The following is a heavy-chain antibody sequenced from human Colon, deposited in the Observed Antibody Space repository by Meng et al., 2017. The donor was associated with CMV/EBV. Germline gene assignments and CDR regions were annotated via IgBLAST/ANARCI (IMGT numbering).Heavy chain of an antibody. CDR2: IGLNSGSI. CDR1: GFIFDKFA. J-gene: IGHJ4*02. V-gene: IGHV3-9*01. CDR3: AKVSSFQLLDYFDY. D-gene: IGHD2-2*01. Sequence: SLKISCAASGFIFDKFAMHWVRQAPGKGLEWVSGIGLNSGSIGYADSVKGRFTISRDNAKNSLYLQMNSLRADDTALYYCAKVSSFQLLDYFDYWGQGTLVTVSS.